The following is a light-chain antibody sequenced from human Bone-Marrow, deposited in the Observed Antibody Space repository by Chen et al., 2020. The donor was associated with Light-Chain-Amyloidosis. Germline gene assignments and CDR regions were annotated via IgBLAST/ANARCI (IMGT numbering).Light chain of an antibody. CDR1: VLPTKY. CDR3: QSADSSGPYEVI. CDR2: RDT. V-gene: IGLV3-25*03. J-gene: IGLJ2*01. Sequence: SYDLTQPPSVSVSPGQPARITCSGDVLPTKYAYWYQQKPGQAPLLVIHRDTERPSGIADRCSVSSSGTTATFTISRVQAEDEADYHCQSADSSGPYEVIFGGGTKLTVL.